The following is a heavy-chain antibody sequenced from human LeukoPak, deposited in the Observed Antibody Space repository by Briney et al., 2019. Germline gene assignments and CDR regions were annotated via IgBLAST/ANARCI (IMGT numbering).Heavy chain of an antibody. Sequence: GGSLRLSCAASGFTFSNAWMSWVRQAPGKGLEWVSYITSAGSTIYYAESVKGRFTISRDNAKNSLYLQMNSLRAEDTAVYYCARETRHYFDSSGYSLYFDYWGQGTLVTVSS. CDR2: ITSAGSTI. CDR1: GFTFSNAW. D-gene: IGHD3-22*01. J-gene: IGHJ4*02. CDR3: ARETRHYFDSSGYSLYFDY. V-gene: IGHV3-11*04.